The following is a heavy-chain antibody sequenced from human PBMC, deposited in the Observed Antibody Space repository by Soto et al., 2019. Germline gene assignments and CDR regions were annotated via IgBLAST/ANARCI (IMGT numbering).Heavy chain of an antibody. Sequence: ASVKVSCKASGYTFTGYYIHWVRQAPGQGLEWMGWINPKSGGTNYAQRFQSRVTMTRDTSISTAYMDMSRLTSDDTATYYCAKTYDGSGQPSHWFDPWGQGTPVTVSS. CDR2: INPKSGGT. D-gene: IGHD3-22*01. J-gene: IGHJ5*02. CDR1: GYTFTGYY. CDR3: AKTYDGSGQPSHWFDP. V-gene: IGHV1-2*02.